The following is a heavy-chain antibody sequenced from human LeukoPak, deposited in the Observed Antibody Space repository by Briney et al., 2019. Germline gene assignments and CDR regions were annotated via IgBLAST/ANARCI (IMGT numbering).Heavy chain of an antibody. CDR1: GYTFTDYY. CDR2: INPYSGAL. V-gene: IGHV1-2*02. CDR3: ATATVTHTRDP. Sequence: ASVKVSCKASGYTFTDYYIHWVRQAPGQGLEWMGWINPYSGALISAQSLQGRLTMTWDTSTGTAYMELTRLTSDDTAVYYCATATVTHTRDPWGQGTLVTVSS. D-gene: IGHD1-1*01. J-gene: IGHJ5*02.